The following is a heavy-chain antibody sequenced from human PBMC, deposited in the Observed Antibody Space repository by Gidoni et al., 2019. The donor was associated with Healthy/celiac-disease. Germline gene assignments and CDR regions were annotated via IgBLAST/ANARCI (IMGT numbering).Heavy chain of an antibody. CDR2: ISSNGGST. CDR3: ARDSGWEHYWGLDY. V-gene: IGHV3-64*01. Sequence: EVQLVESGGGLVQPGGSLRLSCAASGFTFSSYAMHWVRQAPGKGLEYVSAISSNGGSTYYANSVKGRFTISRDNSKNTLYLQMGSLRAEDMAVYYCARDSGWEHYWGLDYWGQGTLVTVSS. D-gene: IGHD1-26*01. CDR1: GFTFSSYA. J-gene: IGHJ4*02.